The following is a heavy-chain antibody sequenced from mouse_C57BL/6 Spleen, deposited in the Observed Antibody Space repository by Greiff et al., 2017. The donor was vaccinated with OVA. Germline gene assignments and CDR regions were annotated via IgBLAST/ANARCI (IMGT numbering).Heavy chain of an antibody. CDR1: GYTFTSYW. CDR2: IYPSDSET. Sequence: QVQLKQPGAELVRPGSSVKLSCKASGYTFTSYWMDWVKQRPGQGLEWIGNIYPSDSETHYNQKFKDKATLTVDKSSSTAYMQLSSLTSEDSAVYYCARSYYGSSPWYFDVWGTGTTVTVSS. V-gene: IGHV1-61*01. CDR3: ARSYYGSSPWYFDV. J-gene: IGHJ1*03. D-gene: IGHD1-1*01.